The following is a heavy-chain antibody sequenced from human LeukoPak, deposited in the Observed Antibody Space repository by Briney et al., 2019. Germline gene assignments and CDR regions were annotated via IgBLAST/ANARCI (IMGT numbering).Heavy chain of an antibody. CDR2: IYSSGST. J-gene: IGHJ4*02. Sequence: SETLSLNCIVSNGSISGNYWSWIRQPPGKGLEWIVYIYSSGSTNYNPSLKSRVTISIDTSKRQLSLQVSSVTAGDTAAYYCAKGSGYWGFDSWGQGTLVTVSS. V-gene: IGHV4-4*08. D-gene: IGHD2-15*01. CDR1: NGSISGNY. CDR3: AKGSGYWGFDS.